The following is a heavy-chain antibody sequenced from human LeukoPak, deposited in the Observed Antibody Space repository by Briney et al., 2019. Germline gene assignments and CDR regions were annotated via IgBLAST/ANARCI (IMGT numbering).Heavy chain of an antibody. Sequence: VKVSCKAPGGTFSSYAISWVRQAPGQGLEWMGRIIPILGIANYAQKFQGRVTITADKSTSTAYMELSSLRSEDTAVYYCARAGLCSGGSCYEYYFDYWGQGTLVTVSS. CDR3: ARAGLCSGGSCYEYYFDY. D-gene: IGHD2-15*01. V-gene: IGHV1-69*04. J-gene: IGHJ4*02. CDR2: IIPILGIA. CDR1: GGTFSSYA.